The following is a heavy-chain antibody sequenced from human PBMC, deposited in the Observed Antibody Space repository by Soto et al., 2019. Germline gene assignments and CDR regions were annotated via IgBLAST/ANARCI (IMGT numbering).Heavy chain of an antibody. V-gene: IGHV1-3*01. CDR2: INAGNGNT. CDR3: ARDRWHSYGMDV. J-gene: IGHJ6*02. CDR1: GGTFSSYA. Sequence: ASVKVSCKASGGTFSSYAISWVRQAPGQRLEWMGWINAGNGNTKYSQKFQGRVTITRDASASTAYMELSSLRSEDTAVYYCARDRWHSYGMDVWGQGTTVTVSS. D-gene: IGHD2-21*01.